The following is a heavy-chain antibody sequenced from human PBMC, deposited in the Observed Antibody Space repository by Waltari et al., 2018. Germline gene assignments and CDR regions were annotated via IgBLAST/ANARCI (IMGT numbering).Heavy chain of an antibody. Sequence: QMQLVQSGPEVKKPGTSVKVSCTASGFTFTSSAVQWVRQARGQRLEWIGWIVVGSGNTNYAQKFQERVTITRDMSTSTAYMELSSLRSEDTAVYYCAAEGYSSSWYWFDPWGQGTLVTVSS. CDR1: GFTFTSSA. V-gene: IGHV1-58*01. J-gene: IGHJ5*02. CDR3: AAEGYSSSWYWFDP. CDR2: IVVGSGNT. D-gene: IGHD6-13*01.